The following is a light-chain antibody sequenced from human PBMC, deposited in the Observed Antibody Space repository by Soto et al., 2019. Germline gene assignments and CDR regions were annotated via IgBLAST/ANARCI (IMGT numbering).Light chain of an antibody. CDR3: QQSGISPWT. V-gene: IGKV3-20*01. J-gene: IGKJ1*01. CDR2: DAS. CDR1: QSVSSY. Sequence: QSLATVSLSERERATLSCRASQSVSSYLAWYQQKPGQAPRLLIYDASSRATGIPDRFSGSGSGTDITLTTSILELQHFALYYCQQSGISPWTFGQGTKVDIK.